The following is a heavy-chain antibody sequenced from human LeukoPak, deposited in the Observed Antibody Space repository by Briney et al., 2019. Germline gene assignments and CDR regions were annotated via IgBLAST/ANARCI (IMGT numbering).Heavy chain of an antibody. CDR3: ARDREVGATGYYFDY. D-gene: IGHD1-26*01. CDR1: GGSISSGSYY. V-gene: IGHV4-61*02. J-gene: IGHJ4*02. CDR2: IYTSGST. Sequence: SQTLSLTCTVSGGSISSGSYYWSWIRQPAGTGLEWIGRIYTSGSTTYNSSLKSRVTISLDTSKNHFSVRLSSVTAADTAVYYCARDREVGATGYYFDYWGQGTLVTVSS.